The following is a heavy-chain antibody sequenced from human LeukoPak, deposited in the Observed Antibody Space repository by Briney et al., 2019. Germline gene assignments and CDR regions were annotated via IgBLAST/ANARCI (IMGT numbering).Heavy chain of an antibody. Sequence: GGSLRLSCAASGFTFSSYEMNWVRQAPGKGLEWVSYISSSGSTIYYADSVKGRFTISRDNSKNTLYLQMNSLRAEDTAVYYCAKDRKDYYGSGSWGQGTLVTVSS. CDR3: AKDRKDYYGSGS. V-gene: IGHV3-48*03. CDR1: GFTFSSYE. D-gene: IGHD3-10*01. J-gene: IGHJ4*02. CDR2: ISSSGSTI.